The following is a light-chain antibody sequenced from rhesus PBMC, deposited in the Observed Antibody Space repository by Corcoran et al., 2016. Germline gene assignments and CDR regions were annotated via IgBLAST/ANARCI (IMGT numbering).Light chain of an antibody. Sequence: DIQMTQSPSPLSAPVGDTGTITCRASQRISNWLDWYQQKPGKAHKLLIYKASRLQSGDPSRFSGSGSGTDFTLTFSSLQPEDFATYYCLQCSSSPCTFGQGTKVEIK. CDR3: LQCSSSPCT. CDR2: KAS. V-gene: IGKV1-22*01. CDR1: QRISNW. J-gene: IGKJ2*01.